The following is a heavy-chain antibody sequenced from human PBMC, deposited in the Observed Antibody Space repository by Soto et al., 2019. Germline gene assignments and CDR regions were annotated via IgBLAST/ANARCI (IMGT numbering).Heavy chain of an antibody. V-gene: IGHV1-46*01. CDR2: INPSGGST. D-gene: IGHD3-9*01. J-gene: IGHJ4*02. CDR3: AKELLRYFDWLLGFDY. CDR1: GYTFTSYY. Sequence: ASVKVSCKASGYTFTSYYMHWVRQAPGQGLEWMGIINPSGGSTSYAQKFQGRVTMTRDTSTSTVYMELSSLRAEDTAVYYCAKELLRYFDWLLGFDYWGQGTLVTVSS.